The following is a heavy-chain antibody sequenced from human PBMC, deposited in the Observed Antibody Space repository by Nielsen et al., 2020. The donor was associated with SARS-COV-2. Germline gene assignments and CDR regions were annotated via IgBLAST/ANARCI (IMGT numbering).Heavy chain of an antibody. D-gene: IGHD1-1*01. V-gene: IGHV1-46*01. CDR3: ATSYRGNEPAY. J-gene: IGHJ4*02. CDR1: GYSFISYY. CDR2: LNPSGGSP. Sequence: ASMKVSCKASGYSFISYYMHWVRQAPGQGLEWMGILNPSGGSPSYARKFQGRVIMTSDTSTSAVYMELSSLRSEDTAVYYCATSYRGNEPAYWGQGTLVTVSS.